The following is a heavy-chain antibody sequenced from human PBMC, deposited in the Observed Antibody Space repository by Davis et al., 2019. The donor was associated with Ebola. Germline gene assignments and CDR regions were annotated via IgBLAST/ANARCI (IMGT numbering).Heavy chain of an antibody. Sequence: KVSCKGSGYSFNDQWIGWVRQMPGKGLEWMGIIYPGDSDTRYSPSFLGQVIFSADKSISTAYLQWSSLKASDTATYYCARAPYYYDVSGFYVDYWGQGTLVTVSS. D-gene: IGHD3-22*01. CDR2: IYPGDSDT. J-gene: IGHJ4*02. CDR1: GYSFNDQW. V-gene: IGHV5-51*01. CDR3: ARAPYYYDVSGFYVDY.